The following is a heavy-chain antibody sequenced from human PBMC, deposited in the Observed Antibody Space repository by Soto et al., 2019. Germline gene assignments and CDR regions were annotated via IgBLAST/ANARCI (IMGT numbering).Heavy chain of an antibody. J-gene: IGHJ6*02. CDR3: AVTTVITITYYYYYGMDV. V-gene: IGHV4-34*01. CDR1: GGSFSGYY. D-gene: IGHD4-17*01. Sequence: SETLSLTCAVYGGSFSGYYWSRIRQPPGKGLEWIGEINHSGSTNYNPSLKSRVTISVDTSKNQFSLKLSSVTAADTAVYYCAVTTVITITYYYYYGMDVWGQGTTVTVSS. CDR2: INHSGST.